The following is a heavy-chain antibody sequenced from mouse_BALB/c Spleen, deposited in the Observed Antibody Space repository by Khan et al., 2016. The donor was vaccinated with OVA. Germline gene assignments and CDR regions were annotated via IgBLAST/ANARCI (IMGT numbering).Heavy chain of an antibody. V-gene: IGHV1-4*01. CDR1: GFTFNSYT. J-gene: IGHJ2*01. D-gene: IGHD3-1*01. CDR3: ARKSTSASY. CDR2: INRSSGYT. Sequence: VELEESGAELVKPGASVKMSCAASGFTFNSYTMHWVRQRPGKGLEWIGYINRSSGYTKYNQTVKDQATLTADKSSITVYMQLSSLTSEDSAVEYCARKSTSASYWGQGTTLTVSS.